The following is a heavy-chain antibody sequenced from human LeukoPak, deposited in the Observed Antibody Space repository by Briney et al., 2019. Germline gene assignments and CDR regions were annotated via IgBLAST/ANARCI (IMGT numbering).Heavy chain of an antibody. J-gene: IGHJ2*01. D-gene: IGHD6-19*01. CDR3: ARDAAVGYSDL. V-gene: IGHV3-48*03. CDR2: ISSSCRTI. Sequence: GGSLRLSRVASGFTFSSYEMNWVGQARGRGLDWVSYISSSCRTIYYGDSVKGRFTISRDNAKNSLYLQMNSLRAEDTAVYYCARDAAVGYSDLWGRGTLVTVSS. CDR1: GFTFSSYE.